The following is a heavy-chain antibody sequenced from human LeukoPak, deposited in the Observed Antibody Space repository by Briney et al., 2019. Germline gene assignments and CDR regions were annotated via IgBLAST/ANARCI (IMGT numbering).Heavy chain of an antibody. D-gene: IGHD3-22*01. J-gene: IGHJ4*02. Sequence: SQTLSLTCTVSGGSISSGDYYWSWIRQPPGKGLEWIGYIYYSGSTYYNPSLKSRVTISVDTSKNQFSLKLSSVTAADTAVYYCAREPAGYYDSRGPFDYWGQGTLVTVSS. CDR2: IYYSGST. CDR3: AREPAGYYDSRGPFDY. CDR1: GGSISSGDYY. V-gene: IGHV4-30-4*01.